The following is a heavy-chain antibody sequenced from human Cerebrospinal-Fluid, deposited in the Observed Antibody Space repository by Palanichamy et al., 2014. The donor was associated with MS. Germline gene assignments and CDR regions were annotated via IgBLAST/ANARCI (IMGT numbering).Heavy chain of an antibody. V-gene: IGHV4-59*01. Sequence: GPGLVKPSEILSLTCTVSGGSISSYYWSWIRQPPGKGLEWIGYIYYSGSTNYNPSLKSRVTISVDTSKNQFSLKLSSVTAADTAFYYCARVRSGWYYFDYWGQGTLLTVSS. CDR1: GGSISSYY. D-gene: IGHD6-19*01. J-gene: IGHJ4*02. CDR2: IYYSGST. CDR3: ARVRSGWYYFDY.